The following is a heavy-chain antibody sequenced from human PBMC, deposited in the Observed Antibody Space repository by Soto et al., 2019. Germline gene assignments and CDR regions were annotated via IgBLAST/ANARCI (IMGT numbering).Heavy chain of an antibody. CDR1: GHKVTELS. D-gene: IGHD6-19*01. V-gene: IGHV1-18*01. J-gene: IGHJ5*02. Sequence: ASVKVSYKVSGHKVTELSIYWMRQSPGTGLEWMGWISAYNGNTNCAQKLQGRVTMTTDTSTSTAYMELRSLRSDETAVYYCARDRGKVAVAGTQRWFGTWGQGTLVTVSS. CDR2: ISAYNGNT. CDR3: ARDRGKVAVAGTQRWFGT.